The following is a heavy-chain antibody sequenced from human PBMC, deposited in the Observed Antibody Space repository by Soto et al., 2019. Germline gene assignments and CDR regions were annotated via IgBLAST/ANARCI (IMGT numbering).Heavy chain of an antibody. J-gene: IGHJ6*02. V-gene: IGHV4-59*01. CDR1: GGSISSYY. Sequence: QVQLQESGPGLVKPSETLSHTCTVSGGSISSYYWSWIRQPPGKGLEWIGYIYYSGSTNYNPSLKSRVTISVDTSKNQFSLKLSSVTAADTAVYYCARGRQLVSVFSQAWGMDVWGQGTTVTVSS. CDR3: ARGRQLVSVFSQAWGMDV. D-gene: IGHD6-6*01. CDR2: IYYSGST.